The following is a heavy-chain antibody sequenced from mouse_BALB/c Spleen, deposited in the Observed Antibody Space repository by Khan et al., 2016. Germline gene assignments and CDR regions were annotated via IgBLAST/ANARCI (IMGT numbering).Heavy chain of an antibody. CDR1: GFTFSDSY. J-gene: IGHJ3*01. CDR3: ARHGNHGSSGFAY. V-gene: IGHV5-12*02. D-gene: IGHD1-1*01. CDR2: ISNGGGRT. Sequence: VELVESGGGLVLPGGSLKLSCATSGFTFSDSYMYWVRQTPEKRLEWVAYISNGGGRTYYADTVKGRFTISRDNAKNTLYLQTSRLKSEDTAMYYSARHGNHGSSGFAYWGQGTLVTVSA.